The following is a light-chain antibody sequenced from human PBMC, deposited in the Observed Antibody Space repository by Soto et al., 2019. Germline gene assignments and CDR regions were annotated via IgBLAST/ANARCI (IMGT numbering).Light chain of an antibody. V-gene: IGKV1-5*03. CDR2: KAS. J-gene: IGKJ4*01. Sequence: DIQMTQSPSTLSASVGDRVTILCRASQSISSWLAWYQQKAGKAPKLLISKASNLDSGVPSRFSGSGSGTEFTLTISSLQPEDFATYSCQQLNSYPLTFGGGTKVDIK. CDR1: QSISSW. CDR3: QQLNSYPLT.